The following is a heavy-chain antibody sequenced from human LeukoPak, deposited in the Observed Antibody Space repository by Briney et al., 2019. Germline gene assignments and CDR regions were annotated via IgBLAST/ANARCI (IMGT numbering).Heavy chain of an antibody. D-gene: IGHD1-26*01. J-gene: IGHJ5*01. Sequence: SETLSLTCTVSGVSSTDYFWSWIRQPAGRGLEWIGRVHSSGSTNYNPSVKSRITVSLDTSKNQFSLKLTSVTAADTAVYYCATEGDRDSGLWYWFDSSGQGTQVTVSS. CDR1: GVSSTDYF. CDR2: VHSSGST. V-gene: IGHV4-4*07. CDR3: ATEGDRDSGLWYWFDS.